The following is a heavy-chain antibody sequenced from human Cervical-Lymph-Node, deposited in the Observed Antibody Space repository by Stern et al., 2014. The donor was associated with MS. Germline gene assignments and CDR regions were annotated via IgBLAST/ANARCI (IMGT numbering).Heavy chain of an antibody. CDR3: AAEPMYYSDSVGAFDI. Sequence: QLVESGPEVKKPGTSVKVSCKASGFTFTSSAVQWGRQARGQRLEWIGWVVGGRGNTNYAQKFQERVTITRDMSTSTAYMELSSLRSEDTAVYYCAAEPMYYSDSVGAFDIWGQGTMVTVSS. D-gene: IGHD3-22*01. V-gene: IGHV1-58*01. CDR2: VVGGRGNT. J-gene: IGHJ3*02. CDR1: GFTFTSSA.